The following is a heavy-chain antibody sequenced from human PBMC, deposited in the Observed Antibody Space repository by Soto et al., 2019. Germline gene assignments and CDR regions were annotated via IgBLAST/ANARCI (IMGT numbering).Heavy chain of an antibody. Sequence: QVQLVESGGGVVQPGRSLRLSCAASGFTFSSYAMHWVRQAPGKGLEWVAVISYDGSNKYYADSVKGRFTISRDNSKNTLYLQMNSLRAEDTAVYYCARAHLFYSGSYVAAFDYWGQGTLVTVSS. V-gene: IGHV3-30-3*01. D-gene: IGHD1-26*01. CDR1: GFTFSSYA. J-gene: IGHJ4*02. CDR2: ISYDGSNK. CDR3: ARAHLFYSGSYVAAFDY.